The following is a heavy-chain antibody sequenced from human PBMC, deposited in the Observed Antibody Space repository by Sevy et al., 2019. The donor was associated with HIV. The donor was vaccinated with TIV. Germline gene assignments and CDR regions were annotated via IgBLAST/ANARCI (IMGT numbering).Heavy chain of an antibody. D-gene: IGHD5-12*01. Sequence: GGSLRLSCTASGFTLNKAWMNWVRQAPGKGLEWVGRIKSETDRGTTDNAEPVKGRFSISRDDSKNTLYLQMNSLKIEDTAVYYCSMEDGYNYFDYWGQGALVTVSS. J-gene: IGHJ4*02. CDR3: SMEDGYNYFDY. CDR1: GFTLNKAW. V-gene: IGHV3-15*07. CDR2: IKSETDRGTT.